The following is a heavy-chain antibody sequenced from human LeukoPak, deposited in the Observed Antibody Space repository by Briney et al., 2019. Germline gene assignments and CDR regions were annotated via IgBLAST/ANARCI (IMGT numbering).Heavy chain of an antibody. Sequence: PGGSLRLSCAASGFTFSSYGMHWVRQAPGKALEWVAVISYDGSNKYYAGYVKGRFTISRDNSKNTLYLQMNSLRAEDTAVYYCAKAKRGSSWATDYWGQGTLVTVSS. CDR1: GFTFSSYG. CDR3: AKAKRGSSWATDY. V-gene: IGHV3-30*18. J-gene: IGHJ4*02. D-gene: IGHD6-13*01. CDR2: ISYDGSNK.